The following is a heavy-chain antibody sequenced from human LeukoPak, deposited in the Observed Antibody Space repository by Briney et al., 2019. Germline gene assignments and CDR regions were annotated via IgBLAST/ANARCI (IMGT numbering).Heavy chain of an antibody. Sequence: PSETLSLTCAVYGGSFSGYYWSWIRQHPGKGLEWIGYIYYSGSTYYNPSLKSRVTISVDTSKNQFSLKLSSVTAADTAVYYCAREFPSYYMDVWGKGATVTVSS. CDR3: AREFPSYYMDV. V-gene: IGHV4-31*11. CDR1: GGSFSGYY. CDR2: IYYSGST. J-gene: IGHJ6*03.